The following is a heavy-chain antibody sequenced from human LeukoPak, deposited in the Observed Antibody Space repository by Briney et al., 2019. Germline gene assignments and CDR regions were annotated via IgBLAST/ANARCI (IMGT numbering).Heavy chain of an antibody. D-gene: IGHD3-3*01. Sequence: GGSLRLSCAASGFIFSSHSMTWVRQAPGKGLEWVSSISTSSSYIYYADSVKGRFTISRDNAKNTLYLQMNSLRAEDTAVYYCAKDRTYYDFWSGYWNWFDPWGQGTLVTVSS. J-gene: IGHJ5*02. CDR2: ISTSSSYI. CDR3: AKDRTYYDFWSGYWNWFDP. CDR1: GFIFSSHS. V-gene: IGHV3-21*04.